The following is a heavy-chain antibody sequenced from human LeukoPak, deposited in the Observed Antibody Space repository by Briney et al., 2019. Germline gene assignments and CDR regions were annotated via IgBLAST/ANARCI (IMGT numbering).Heavy chain of an antibody. CDR1: GFTLTSYE. V-gene: IGHV3-48*03. CDR3: ARDFLMAFDY. J-gene: IGHJ4*02. CDR2: ISRTGNSI. D-gene: IGHD2/OR15-2a*01. Sequence: GGSLRLSCAASGFTLTSYEMNWVRLAPGKGLEWISYISRTGNSIYYADSVKGRFTVSRDSAKNSLYLQMNSLRAEDTAVYYCARDFLMAFDYWGQGTLVTVSS.